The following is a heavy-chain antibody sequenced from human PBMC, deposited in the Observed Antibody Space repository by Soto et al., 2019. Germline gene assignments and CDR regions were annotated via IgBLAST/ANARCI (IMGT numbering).Heavy chain of an antibody. V-gene: IGHV4-59*08. J-gene: IGHJ4*02. Sequence: QVQLRESGPGLVKPSETLSLTCTVSGGSISTYYWSWIRQPPGKGLEWIGYIYYGGSADYNPSLKSRVTMSVDTSKKQFSLKLSSVTAADTAGYYCARGGHCANGVCSALDYWGQGTLVTVSS. D-gene: IGHD2-8*01. CDR1: GGSISTYY. CDR2: IYYGGSA. CDR3: ARGGHCANGVCSALDY.